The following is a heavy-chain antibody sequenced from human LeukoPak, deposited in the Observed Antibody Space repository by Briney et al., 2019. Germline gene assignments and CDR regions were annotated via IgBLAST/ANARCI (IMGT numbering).Heavy chain of an antibody. CDR1: GYTFTSYG. V-gene: IGHV1-18*01. D-gene: IGHD3-22*01. CDR3: ARDGGYYYDSSGYALDY. Sequence: ASVKVSCKASGYTFTSYGISWVRQAPGQGLEWMEWISAYNGNTNYAQKLQGRVTMTTDTSTSTAYMELRSLRSDDTAVYYCARDGGYYYDSSGYALDYWGQGTLVTVSS. J-gene: IGHJ4*02. CDR2: ISAYNGNT.